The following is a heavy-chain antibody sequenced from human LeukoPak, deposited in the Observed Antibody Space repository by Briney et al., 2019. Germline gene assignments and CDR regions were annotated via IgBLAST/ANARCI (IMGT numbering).Heavy chain of an antibody. V-gene: IGHV1-46*01. CDR1: GYTLTSYY. J-gene: IGHJ5*01. CDR2: INPSGGST. D-gene: IGHD3-10*01. Sequence: ASVKVSCKASGYTLTSYYMHWVRQAPGQGLEWMGIINPSGGSTSYAQKFQGRVTMTRDMSTSTVYMELSSLRSEDTAVYYCARVTLRLGNYYHPHWFDSWGQGALVTVSS. CDR3: ARVTLRLGNYYHPHWFDS.